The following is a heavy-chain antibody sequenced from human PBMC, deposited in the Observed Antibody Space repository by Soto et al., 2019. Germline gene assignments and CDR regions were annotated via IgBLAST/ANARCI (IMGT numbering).Heavy chain of an antibody. J-gene: IGHJ6*02. CDR1: GGTFSSHA. V-gene: IGHV1-69*01. D-gene: IGHD2-8*01. CDR3: ARWVILYPGGDDTFVP. CDR2: IIPMFGTT. Sequence: QVQLVQSGAEVKKPGSSVKVSCKTSGGTFSSHALTWLRQAPGQGLEWMGGIIPMFGTTYTSQKFQGRVAISGDETTRTLALTRRRSEEPAVYFCARWVILYPGGDDTFVPWGQGTTVTFSS.